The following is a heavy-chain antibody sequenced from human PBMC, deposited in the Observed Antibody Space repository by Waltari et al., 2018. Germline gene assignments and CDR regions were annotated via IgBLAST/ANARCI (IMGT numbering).Heavy chain of an antibody. J-gene: IGHJ4*02. CDR3: ARDRGRGLYLDS. CDR2: VHGSGRT. CDR1: GDSVTSSYW. Sequence: QLQLQESSPGLVKPSGTLSLTCAVSGDSVTSSYWWNWVRQPPGKGLEWLGQVHGSGRTNYNPSFAGRVTVSLDTSNSQVCLKVTSATAADTAVYYCARDRGRGLYLDSWGPGTLVTVSP. D-gene: IGHD2-15*01. V-gene: IGHV4-4*02.